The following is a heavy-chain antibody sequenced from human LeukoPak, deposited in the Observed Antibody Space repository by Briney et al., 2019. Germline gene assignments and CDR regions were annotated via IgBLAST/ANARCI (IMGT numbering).Heavy chain of an antibody. Sequence: GGSLRLSCSASEFTFSSYMMHWVRQAPGKGLEYVSAISSNGGNTYYADSVKGRFTISRDNSKNTLYLQMNSLRAEDTAVYYCAKGSPDYGDYSTNWFDPWGQGTLVTVSS. J-gene: IGHJ5*02. CDR3: AKGSPDYGDYSTNWFDP. CDR2: ISSNGGNT. D-gene: IGHD4-17*01. CDR1: EFTFSSYM. V-gene: IGHV3-64*04.